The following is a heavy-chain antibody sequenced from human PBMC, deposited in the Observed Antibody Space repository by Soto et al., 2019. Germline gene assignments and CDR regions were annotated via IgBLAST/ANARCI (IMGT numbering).Heavy chain of an antibody. CDR3: ARDRTALELRHYYGMDV. D-gene: IGHD1-7*01. CDR1: GFTFSSYG. Sequence: QVQLVESGGVVVQPGRSLRLSCAASGFTFSSYGMHWVRKAPGKGLEWVAVIWYDGSNKYYADSVKGRFTSSRDKSKNKLYRQMNSLRAEDTAVYYCARDRTALELRHYYGMDVWGQGTTVTVSS. CDR2: IWYDGSNK. V-gene: IGHV3-33*01. J-gene: IGHJ6*02.